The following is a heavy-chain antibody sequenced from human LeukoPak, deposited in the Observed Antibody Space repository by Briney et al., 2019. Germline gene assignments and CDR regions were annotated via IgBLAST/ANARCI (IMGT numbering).Heavy chain of an antibody. V-gene: IGHV3-48*03. J-gene: IGHJ4*02. Sequence: GGSLRLSCAASGFTFSSYEMNWVRQAPGKGLEWVSYISSSGSTIYYADSVKGRFTISRDNAKNSLYLQMNSLRAGDTAVYYCARGGYYGSGSYNPLDYWGQGTLVTVSS. CDR2: ISSSGSTI. CDR1: GFTFSSYE. CDR3: ARGGYYGSGSYNPLDY. D-gene: IGHD3-10*01.